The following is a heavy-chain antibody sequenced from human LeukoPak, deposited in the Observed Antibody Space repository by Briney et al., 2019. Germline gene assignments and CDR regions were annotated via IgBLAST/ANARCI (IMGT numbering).Heavy chain of an antibody. Sequence: SVKVSCKASGGTLSSYAISWVRQAPGQGLEWMGGIIPIFGTANYAQKFQGRVTITADESTSTAYMELSSLRSEDTAVYYCARDLAAAGRNDAFDIWGQGTMVTVSS. V-gene: IGHV1-69*13. CDR1: GGTLSSYA. CDR2: IIPIFGTA. D-gene: IGHD6-13*01. CDR3: ARDLAAAGRNDAFDI. J-gene: IGHJ3*02.